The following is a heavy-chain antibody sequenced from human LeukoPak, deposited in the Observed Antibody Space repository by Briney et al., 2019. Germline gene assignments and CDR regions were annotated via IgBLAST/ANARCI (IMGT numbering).Heavy chain of an antibody. CDR3: ARGGRQLLLGSYYYYGMDV. Sequence: PGGSLRLSCTASGFTFSTYWMSWVRQAPGKGLEWVANIKQDGSEKYYVDSVKGRFTISRDNAKNSLYLQMNSLRAEDTAVYYCARGGRQLLLGSYYYYGMDVWGQGTTVTVSS. V-gene: IGHV3-7*03. J-gene: IGHJ6*02. D-gene: IGHD2-2*01. CDR2: IKQDGSEK. CDR1: GFTFSTYW.